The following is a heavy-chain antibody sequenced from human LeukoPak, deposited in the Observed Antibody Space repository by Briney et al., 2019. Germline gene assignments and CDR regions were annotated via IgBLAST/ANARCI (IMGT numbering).Heavy chain of an antibody. CDR2: ISGSGGDT. D-gene: IGHD3-10*01. CDR3: AKRSGSPGFLDY. V-gene: IGHV3-23*01. Sequence: GGSLRLSCAASGFTFNRYAMSWVRQTPEKGLEWVSAISGSGGDTYYADSVKGRFTISRDNSKNTLYLQMNSLRAEDTAVYYCAKRSGSPGFLDYWGQGTLVTVSS. CDR1: GFTFNRYA. J-gene: IGHJ4*02.